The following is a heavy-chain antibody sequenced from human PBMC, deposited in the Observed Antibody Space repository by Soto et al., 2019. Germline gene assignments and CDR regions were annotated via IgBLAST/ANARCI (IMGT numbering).Heavy chain of an antibody. J-gene: IGHJ4*01. CDR3: TRVRVIRVGIPSHFGL. CDR1: GGTFNSYG. CDR2: IIPLYGTV. V-gene: IGHV1-69*06. D-gene: IGHD2-21*01. Sequence: QAHLAQSGAEVKKPGSSVTVSCKASGGTFNSYGISWVRQAPGQGLDWMGVIIPLYGTVNYAQKFKGRVSITADKSTSTDYMDLNSLRSDDTAVYYCTRVRVIRVGIPSHFGLWGHGTQVTVSS.